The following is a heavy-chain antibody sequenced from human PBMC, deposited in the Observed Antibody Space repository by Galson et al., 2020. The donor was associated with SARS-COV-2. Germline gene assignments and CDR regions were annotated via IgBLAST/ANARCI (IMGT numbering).Heavy chain of an antibody. Sequence: GESLKISCKGSGYSFTSYWIGWVRQLPGKGLEWMGIIYPGDSATRYSPSFQGQVTISADKSISTAYLQWSSLKASDTAMYYCAREASGGYSSSWTLFDYWGQGTLVTVSS. J-gene: IGHJ4*02. V-gene: IGHV5-51*01. D-gene: IGHD6-13*01. CDR1: GYSFTSYW. CDR3: AREASGGYSSSWTLFDY. CDR2: IYPGDSAT.